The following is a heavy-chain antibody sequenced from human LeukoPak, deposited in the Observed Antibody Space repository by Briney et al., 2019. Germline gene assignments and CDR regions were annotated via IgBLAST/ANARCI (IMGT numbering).Heavy chain of an antibody. CDR1: GFTFSDYY. D-gene: IGHD2-2*01. CDR3: ARDGDERGIVVPAAITYYYGMDV. J-gene: IGHJ6*04. CDR2: ISSSSSYT. Sequence: GGSLRLSCAASGFTFSDYYMSWIRQAPGKGLEWVSYISSSSSYTNYADSVKGRFTISRDNAKNSLYLQMNSLRAEDTAVYYCARDGDERGIVVPAAITYYYGMDVWGKGTTVTVSS. V-gene: IGHV3-11*06.